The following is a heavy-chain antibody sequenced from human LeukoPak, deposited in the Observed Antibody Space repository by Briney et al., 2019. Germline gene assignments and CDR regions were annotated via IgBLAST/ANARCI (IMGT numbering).Heavy chain of an antibody. CDR1: GFIFKDYW. D-gene: IGHD3-10*01. Sequence: PGGSLRLSCAASGFIFKDYWMIWVRQAPGKGLEWVANIKQDGSEKYYVDSVKGRFTISRDNAKNSLYLQMNSLRAEDTAVYYCAGGSIFYYGSGDWGQGTLVTVSS. V-gene: IGHV3-7*03. CDR2: IKQDGSEK. CDR3: AGGSIFYYGSGD. J-gene: IGHJ4*02.